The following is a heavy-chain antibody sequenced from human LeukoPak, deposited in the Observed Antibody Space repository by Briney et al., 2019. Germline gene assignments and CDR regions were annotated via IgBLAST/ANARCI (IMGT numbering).Heavy chain of an antibody. J-gene: IGHJ3*02. CDR3: ARACEIVVVPAAIRDAFDI. CDR1: GFTFSSYS. Sequence: GGSLRLSCAASGFTFSSYSMNWVRQAPGKGLEWVSSISSSSSYIYYADSVKGRFTISRDNAKNSLYLQMNSLRAEDTAVYYCARACEIVVVPAAIRDAFDIWGQGTMVTVSS. CDR2: ISSSSSYI. V-gene: IGHV3-21*01. D-gene: IGHD2-2*02.